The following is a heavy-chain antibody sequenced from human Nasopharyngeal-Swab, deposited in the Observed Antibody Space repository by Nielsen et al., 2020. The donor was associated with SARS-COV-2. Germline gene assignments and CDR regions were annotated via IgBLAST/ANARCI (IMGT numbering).Heavy chain of an antibody. V-gene: IGHV4-59*01. CDR3: ARGADSSGYSMYYFDY. J-gene: IGHJ4*02. D-gene: IGHD3-22*01. CDR1: GGSISNYY. Sequence: SETLSLTCTVPGGSISNYYWSWIRQPPGKGLEWIGYIYYSGSTNYNPSLKSRVTISVDTSKNQFSLKLSSVTAADTAVYYCARGADSSGYSMYYFDYWGQGTLVTVSS. CDR2: IYYSGST.